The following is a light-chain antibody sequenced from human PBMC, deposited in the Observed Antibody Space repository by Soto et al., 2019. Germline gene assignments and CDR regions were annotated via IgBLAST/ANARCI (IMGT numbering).Light chain of an antibody. Sequence: EIVLTQSPGTLSLSPGERATLSCRASQSVSSSYLAWYQQKPGQAPRLLIYGASSSATGIPDRFSGSGSGTAFTVTISRLEPEDFAVYFCHYYGNSSPFSFGHGNKVESK. CDR2: GAS. CDR1: QSVSSSY. V-gene: IGKV3-20*01. CDR3: HYYGNSSPFS. J-gene: IGKJ2*03.